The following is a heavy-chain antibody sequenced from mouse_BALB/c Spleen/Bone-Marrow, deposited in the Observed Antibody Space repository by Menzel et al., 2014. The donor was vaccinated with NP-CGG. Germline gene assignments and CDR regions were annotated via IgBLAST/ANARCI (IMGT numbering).Heavy chain of an antibody. CDR3: ASYYYGRYFDV. Sequence: EVQLVESGAELVKPGASVKLSCTASGFNIKDTYMPWVKQRPEQGLEWIGRVDPANGNTKYDPKFQGKATITADTSSNTAYLQLSSLTSEDTAVYYCASYYYGRYFDVWGAGTTVTVSS. J-gene: IGHJ1*01. V-gene: IGHV14-3*02. D-gene: IGHD1-1*01. CDR2: VDPANGNT. CDR1: GFNIKDTY.